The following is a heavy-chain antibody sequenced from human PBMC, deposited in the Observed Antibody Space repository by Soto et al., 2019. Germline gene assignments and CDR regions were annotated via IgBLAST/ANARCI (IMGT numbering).Heavy chain of an antibody. Sequence: ASVKVSCKASGYTFTTYGISWVRQAPGQGLEWMGWISAYNDNTNYAQKLQGRVTMTTDTSTSTAYMELRSLRSDDTAVYYCAAPARRRATEIDAFDIWGQGTMVTVSS. J-gene: IGHJ3*02. CDR2: ISAYNDNT. CDR1: GYTFTTYG. CDR3: AAPARRRATEIDAFDI. V-gene: IGHV1-18*01.